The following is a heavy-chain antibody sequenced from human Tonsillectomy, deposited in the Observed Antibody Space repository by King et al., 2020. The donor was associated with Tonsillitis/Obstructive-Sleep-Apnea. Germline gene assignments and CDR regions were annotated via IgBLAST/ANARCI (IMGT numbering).Heavy chain of an antibody. D-gene: IGHD3-16*01. CDR2: IYSGGST. CDR1: GFTVSSNY. Sequence: VQLVESGGGLIQPGGSLRLSCAASGFTVSSNYMSWVRQAPGKGLEWVSVIYSGGSTYYADSVQGRFTISRDNAKNTLYLQMNSLRAEDTAVYYCAKLLGLTGRSAFEIWGQGTTVTVSS. V-gene: IGHV3-53*01. J-gene: IGHJ3*02. CDR3: AKLLGLTGRSAFEI.